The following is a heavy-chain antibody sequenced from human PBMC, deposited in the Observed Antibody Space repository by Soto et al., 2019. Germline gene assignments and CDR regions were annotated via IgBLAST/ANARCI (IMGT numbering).Heavy chain of an antibody. CDR1: GFSFISYS. Sequence: EVQLVESGGNLVQAGGSLRLSCAASGFSFISYSMSWVRQAPGKGLEWVSYISNSGSVINDADSVKGRFTISRDNAKNSLSLQMNSLRDDDTALSYCGRVYASNTFDLWGQGTVVTVSS. V-gene: IGHV3-48*02. CDR2: ISNSGSVI. J-gene: IGHJ3*01. D-gene: IGHD2-2*01. CDR3: GRVYASNTFDL.